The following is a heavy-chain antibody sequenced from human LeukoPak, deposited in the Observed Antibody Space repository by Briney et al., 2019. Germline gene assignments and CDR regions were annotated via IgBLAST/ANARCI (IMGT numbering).Heavy chain of an antibody. CDR2: IIPIFGTA. D-gene: IGHD3-22*01. J-gene: IGHJ4*02. V-gene: IGHV1-69*13. CDR1: GGTFSSYA. CDR3: ASEYYYDSSARGAFDY. Sequence: SLKLSCKASGGTFSSYAISWVRQAPGQGLEWRGGIIPIFGTANYAQKFQGRVTITADESTSTAYMELSSLRSEDTAMYYCASEYYYDSSARGAFDYWGQGTLVTVSS.